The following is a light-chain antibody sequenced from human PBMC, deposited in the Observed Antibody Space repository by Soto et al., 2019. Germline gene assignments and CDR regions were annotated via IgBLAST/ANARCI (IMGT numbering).Light chain of an antibody. CDR3: NSYTSSSTYV. CDR1: TSVVCFYIY. J-gene: IGLJ1*01. CDR2: DVS. Sequence: QSVLTQPASVSGSPGQSITISCTGTTSVVCFYIYVSWYQQHPCKAPKLIIYDVSNRPSGVSNRFSGSKSGNTASLTISGLQAEDEADYYCNSYTSSSTYVFGTGTKVTVL. V-gene: IGLV2-14*01.